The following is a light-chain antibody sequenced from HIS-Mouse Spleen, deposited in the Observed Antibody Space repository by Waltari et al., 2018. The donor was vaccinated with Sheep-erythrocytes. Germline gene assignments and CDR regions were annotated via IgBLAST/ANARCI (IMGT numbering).Light chain of an antibody. CDR1: SSDVGSYNL. CDR2: EGS. J-gene: IGLJ1*01. V-gene: IGLV2-23*01. Sequence: QSALTQPASVSGSPGQSITISGTGTSSDVGSYNLVSWYQQHPGKAPKLMIYEGSKRPSGVSNRFSGSKSGNTASLTISGLQAEDEADYYCCSYAGSPFVFGTGTKVTVL. CDR3: CSYAGSPFV.